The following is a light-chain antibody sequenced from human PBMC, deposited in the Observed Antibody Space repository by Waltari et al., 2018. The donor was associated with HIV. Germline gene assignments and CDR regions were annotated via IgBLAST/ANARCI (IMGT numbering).Light chain of an antibody. CDR1: QSVSVTI. Sequence: EIVLTQSLGTLSFSPGERATLSCRASQSVSVTILSWYQQKPGQALRLLNYGTSSRATGIPDRFSGSGAGTDFTITISRLEPEDFAVYYCQLYDNSAWTFGQGTKVEVK. CDR3: QLYDNSAWT. CDR2: GTS. V-gene: IGKV3-20*01. J-gene: IGKJ1*01.